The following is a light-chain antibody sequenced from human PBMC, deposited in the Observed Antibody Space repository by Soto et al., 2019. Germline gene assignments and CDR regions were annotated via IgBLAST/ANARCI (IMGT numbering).Light chain of an antibody. CDR1: QYISSY. CDR3: QQSYSNVALT. V-gene: IGKV1-39*01. CDR2: AAS. J-gene: IGKJ4*02. Sequence: DIQMTQSPSSLSASVGESVTITCRASQYISSYLNWYQQKPGKAPKVLIYAASTLQSGVPSRFSGSGSGTDFTLTISNLQPEDFATYYCQQSYSNVALTFGGGTKVEIK.